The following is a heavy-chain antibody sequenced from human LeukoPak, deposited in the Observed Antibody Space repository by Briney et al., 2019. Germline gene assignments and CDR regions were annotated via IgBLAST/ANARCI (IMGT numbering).Heavy chain of an antibody. CDR2: TYYRSKWYN. CDR3: VRDHGYDFDY. V-gene: IGHV6-1*01. Sequence: SQTLSHTCAISGDSVSSNTAAWNWIRQSPSRGLEWLGRTYYRSKWYNDYAGSVKSRITINPDTSKNQFSLQLNSVTPEDTAVYYCVRDHGYDFDYWGRGTLVTVSS. D-gene: IGHD5-18*01. CDR1: GDSVSSNTAA. J-gene: IGHJ4*02.